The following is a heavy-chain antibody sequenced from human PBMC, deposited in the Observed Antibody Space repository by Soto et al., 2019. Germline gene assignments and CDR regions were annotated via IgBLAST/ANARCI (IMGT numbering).Heavy chain of an antibody. V-gene: IGHV4-4*02. CDR2: IYHSGST. CDR3: ARGSGKHPRKFNWFDP. J-gene: IGHJ5*02. D-gene: IGHD3-10*01. CDR1: GGSISSSNW. Sequence: SETLSLTCAVSGGSISSSNWWSWVRQPPGKGLEWIGEIYHSGSTNYNPSLKSRVTISVDKSKNQFSLKLSSVTAADTAVYYCARGSGKHPRKFNWFDPWGQGTLVTVSS.